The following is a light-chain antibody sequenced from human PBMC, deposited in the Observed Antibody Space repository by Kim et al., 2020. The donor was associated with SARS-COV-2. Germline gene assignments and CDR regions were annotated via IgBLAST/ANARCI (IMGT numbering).Light chain of an antibody. CDR2: QDS. Sequence: VSPVQTSSITCSGDKLGDKYACWYQQKPGQSPVLVIYQDSKRPSGIPERFSGSNSGNTATLTISGTQAMDEADYYCQAWDSSTLVFGGGTQLTVL. V-gene: IGLV3-1*01. CDR3: QAWDSSTLV. CDR1: KLGDKY. J-gene: IGLJ3*02.